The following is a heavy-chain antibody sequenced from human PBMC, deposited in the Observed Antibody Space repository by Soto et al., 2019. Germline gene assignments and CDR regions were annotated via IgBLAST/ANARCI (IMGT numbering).Heavy chain of an antibody. Sequence: GAPVEVSCTASGGTLSSYASIWVRQAHGQGLEWMGWIIPICGSTNYAQKFQGWVTMTRDTSISTAYMELSRLRSDDTAVYYCARVGYYYGMDVWGQGTTVTVSS. D-gene: IGHD3-16*01. CDR1: GGTLSSYA. V-gene: IGHV1-2*04. CDR3: ARVGYYYGMDV. CDR2: IIPICGST. J-gene: IGHJ6*02.